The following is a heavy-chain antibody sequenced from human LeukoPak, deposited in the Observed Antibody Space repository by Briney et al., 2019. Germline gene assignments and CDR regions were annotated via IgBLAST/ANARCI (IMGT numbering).Heavy chain of an antibody. CDR1: GGSISSSSYY. Sequence: SETLSLTCTVSGGSISSSSYYWGWIRQPPGKGLEWIGSINYSESTQYNPSLKSRITISVDTSKNQFSLKLSSVTAADTAIYYCARDGGYGSGTYQFDYWGQGTLVTVSS. J-gene: IGHJ4*02. V-gene: IGHV4-39*07. CDR2: INYSEST. D-gene: IGHD3-10*01. CDR3: ARDGGYGSGTYQFDY.